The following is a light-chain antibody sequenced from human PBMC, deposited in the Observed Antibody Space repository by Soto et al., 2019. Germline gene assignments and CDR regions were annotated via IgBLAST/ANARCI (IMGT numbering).Light chain of an antibody. V-gene: IGKV1-27*01. Sequence: DIKMTQSTSSLSASVGDRVTITCRASRGISNYLAWFQQKPGKVPRFLIYTASTLLSGVPSRFSGSGSGTDFTLTISSLQPEDVATYYCQKYDSAPRTFGQGTKVEIK. CDR3: QKYDSAPRT. CDR1: RGISNY. J-gene: IGKJ1*01. CDR2: TAS.